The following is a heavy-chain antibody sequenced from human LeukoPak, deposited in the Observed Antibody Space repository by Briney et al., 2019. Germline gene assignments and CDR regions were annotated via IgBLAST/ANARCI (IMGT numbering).Heavy chain of an antibody. J-gene: IGHJ3*02. CDR2: IYHSGST. CDR1: GVSISSSNW. V-gene: IGHV4-4*02. D-gene: IGHD3-22*01. Sequence: SETLSLTCAVSGVSISSSNWWSWIRQPPGKGLEWIGEIYHSGSTNYNPSLKSRVTISVDKSKNQLSLKLSSVTAADTAVYYCARDRAKDYYDSSGYYLDAFDIWGQGTMVTVSS. CDR3: ARDRAKDYYDSSGYYLDAFDI.